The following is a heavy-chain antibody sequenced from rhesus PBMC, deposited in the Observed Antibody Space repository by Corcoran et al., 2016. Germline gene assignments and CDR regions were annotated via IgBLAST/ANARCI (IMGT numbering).Heavy chain of an antibody. D-gene: IGHD3-34*01. Sequence: EVQLVESGGGLAKPGGSLRLSCAASGFSFSDYYMYWVRQAPGKGLEWFSGISYTGGSTDYADAGKGRFTISRENAKNTLYLQMDSLRAEDTAVYYCARDQGVNGVDLDSWGQGVVVTVSS. J-gene: IGHJ6*01. CDR3: ARDQGVNGVDLDS. CDR2: ISYTGGST. CDR1: GFSFSDYY. V-gene: IGHV3S18*01.